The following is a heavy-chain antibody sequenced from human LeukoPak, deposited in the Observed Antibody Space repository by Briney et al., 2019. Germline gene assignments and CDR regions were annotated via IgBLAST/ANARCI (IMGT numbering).Heavy chain of an antibody. V-gene: IGHV3-7*03. CDR2: IKQGGGER. Sequence: GGSLRLSCAASGFTFNRHWMNWVRQAPGKGLEWVANIKQGGGERNYVDSVKGRFTISRDDAKNSLYLQLNGLRVEDTAIYYCARGPDYGARTDYLDYWGQGALVTVSS. CDR1: GFTFNRHW. CDR3: ARGPDYGARTDYLDY. D-gene: IGHD4-17*01. J-gene: IGHJ4*02.